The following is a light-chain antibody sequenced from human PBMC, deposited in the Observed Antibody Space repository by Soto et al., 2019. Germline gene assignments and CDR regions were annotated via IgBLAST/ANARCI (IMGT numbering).Light chain of an antibody. CDR3: QHYANLPIT. Sequence: DIQMTQSPSSLSASVVERVTITFQASQDITKYLNWYQQKPGKAPKLLIYDASNFEIGVPSRFSGSGSGTDFTFTISTLQPEDVATYYCQHYANLPITFGQGTRLEIK. CDR1: QDITKY. CDR2: DAS. V-gene: IGKV1-33*01. J-gene: IGKJ5*01.